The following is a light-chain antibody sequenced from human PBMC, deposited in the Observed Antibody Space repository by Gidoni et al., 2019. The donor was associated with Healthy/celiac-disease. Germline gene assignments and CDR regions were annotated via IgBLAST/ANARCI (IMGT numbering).Light chain of an antibody. V-gene: IGKV1-6*01. CDR2: AAS. CDR1: QGIRND. Sequence: AIQLTPSPSSLSASVGDRVTITCRASQGIRNDLGWYQQKPGKAPKLLIYAASSLQSGVPSRFSGSGSGTDFTLTISSLQPEDFATDYCLQDYNYPRTFGQXTKLEIK. J-gene: IGKJ2*02. CDR3: LQDYNYPRT.